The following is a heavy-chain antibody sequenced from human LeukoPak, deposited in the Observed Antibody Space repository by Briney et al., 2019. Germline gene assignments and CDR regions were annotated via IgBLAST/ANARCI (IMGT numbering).Heavy chain of an antibody. V-gene: IGHV3-23*01. CDR2: ISGNGQQT. CDR1: GFTFSRSA. Sequence: GGSLRLSCSASGFTFSRSAMTWVRQLPGGGLEWVSSISGNGQQTYYGDSVKGRFSVSRDNSQNTLYLQMDSLRADDSALYYCAKDANYLASRGYLIPFDYWGQGTLVTVSS. J-gene: IGHJ4*02. CDR3: AKDANYLASRGYLIPFDY. D-gene: IGHD3-22*01.